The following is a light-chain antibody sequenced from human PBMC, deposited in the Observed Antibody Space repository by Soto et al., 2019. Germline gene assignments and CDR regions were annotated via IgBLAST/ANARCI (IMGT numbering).Light chain of an antibody. V-gene: IGKV3-20*01. J-gene: IGKJ1*01. Sequence: DTVLTQSPGTLSLTSGERATLSCRASQSISGTYLAWYQQKPGQAPRLLIYGASSRATGIPDRFSGSGSGTDFTLTITRLEPEDFAVYYCQQYGSSPTFGQGTKVDI. CDR3: QQYGSSPT. CDR1: QSISGTY. CDR2: GAS.